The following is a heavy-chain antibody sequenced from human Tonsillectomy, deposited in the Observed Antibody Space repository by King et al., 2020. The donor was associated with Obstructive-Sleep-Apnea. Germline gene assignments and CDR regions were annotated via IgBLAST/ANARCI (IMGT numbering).Heavy chain of an antibody. CDR2: IYPGDSDT. CDR3: ARQAYCSGGSCYTYFDY. V-gene: IGHV5-51*01. CDR1: GYSFTSYW. Sequence: EVQLVQSGAEVKKPGESLKISCKGSGYSFTSYWIGWVRQMPGKGLEWLGIIYPGDSDTRYSPSFQGQVTISADKSISTAYLQWSSLKASDTAMYYCARQAYCSGGSCYTYFDYWGQGTLVTVSS. J-gene: IGHJ4*02. D-gene: IGHD2-15*01.